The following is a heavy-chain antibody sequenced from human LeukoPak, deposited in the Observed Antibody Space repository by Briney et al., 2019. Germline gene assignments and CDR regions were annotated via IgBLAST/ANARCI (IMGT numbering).Heavy chain of an antibody. Sequence: GGSLRLSCAASGFTFSSYGMHWVRQAPGKGLEWVAFIRYDGSNKYYADSVKGRFTISRDNSKNTLYLQMNSLRAEDTAVYYCARALSGVVVAATWGYFDYWGQGTLVTVSS. V-gene: IGHV3-30*02. CDR3: ARALSGVVVAATWGYFDY. J-gene: IGHJ4*02. CDR2: IRYDGSNK. CDR1: GFTFSSYG. D-gene: IGHD2-15*01.